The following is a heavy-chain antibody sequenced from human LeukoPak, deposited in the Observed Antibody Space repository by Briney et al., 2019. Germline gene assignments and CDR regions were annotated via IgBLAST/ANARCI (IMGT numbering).Heavy chain of an antibody. V-gene: IGHV3-33*01. J-gene: IGHJ4*02. D-gene: IGHD3-22*01. CDR2: IRYDGSNI. CDR1: GISFSSHG. Sequence: GGSLRLSCAASGISFSSHGMHWVRQAPGKGLEWVAVIRYDGSNIYYADSVKGRFTISRDNSKNTLYLQMNSLRAEDTALYYCARARNDYDSNGFSVLDYWGQGTLVTVSS. CDR3: ARARNDYDSNGFSVLDY.